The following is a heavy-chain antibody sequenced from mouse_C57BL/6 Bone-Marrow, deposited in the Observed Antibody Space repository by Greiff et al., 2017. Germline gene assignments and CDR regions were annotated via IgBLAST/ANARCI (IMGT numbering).Heavy chain of an antibody. CDR2: ISGGGGNT. J-gene: IGHJ3*01. D-gene: IGHD3-2*02. CDR1: GFTFSSYT. Sequence: EVKLMESGGGLVKPGGSLKLSCAASGFTFSSYTMSWVRQTPEKRLEWVATISGGGGNTYYPDSVKGRFTISRDNAKNTLYLQMSSLRSEDTAVYYCARQGGDSSGYFAYWGQGTLVTVSA. CDR3: ARQGGDSSGYFAY. V-gene: IGHV5-9*04.